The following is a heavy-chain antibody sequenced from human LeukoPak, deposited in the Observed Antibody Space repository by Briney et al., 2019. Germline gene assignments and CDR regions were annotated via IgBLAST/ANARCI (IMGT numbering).Heavy chain of an antibody. Sequence: SETLSLTCTVSGGSISSYYWSWIRQPPGKGLEWIGEINHSGSTNYNPSLKSRVTISVDTSKDQFSLKLSSVAAADTAVYYCARGRTWGQGTLVTVSS. CDR2: INHSGST. CDR1: GGSISSYY. V-gene: IGHV4-34*01. CDR3: ARGRT. J-gene: IGHJ4*02.